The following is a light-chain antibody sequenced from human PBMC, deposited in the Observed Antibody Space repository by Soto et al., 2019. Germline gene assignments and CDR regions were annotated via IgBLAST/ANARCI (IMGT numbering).Light chain of an antibody. CDR3: LLSYSGAQAV. J-gene: IGLJ2*01. V-gene: IGLV7-46*01. CDR2: DTS. Sequence: QAVVTQEPSLTVSPGGTVTLTCGSSTGAVTSGHYPYWFQQKPGQAPRTLIYDTSNKHSWTPARFSGSLLGGKAALTLSGAQREDEAEYYCLLSYSGAQAVFGGGTKLTVL. CDR1: TGAVTSGHY.